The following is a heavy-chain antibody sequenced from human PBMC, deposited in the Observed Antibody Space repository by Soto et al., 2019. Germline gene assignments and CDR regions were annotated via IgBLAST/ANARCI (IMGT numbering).Heavy chain of an antibody. V-gene: IGHV1-18*04. J-gene: IGHJ6*02. CDR3: ASLSLGYCSSTSCQMLYGMDV. CDR2: ISAYSGNT. D-gene: IGHD2-2*01. CDR1: GYTFTSYG. Sequence: ASVKVSCKASGYTFTSYGISWVRQAPGQGLEWMGWISAYSGNTNYAQKLQGRVTMTTDTSTSTAYMELRSLRSDDTAVYYCASLSLGYCSSTSCQMLYGMDVWGQGTTVTVSS.